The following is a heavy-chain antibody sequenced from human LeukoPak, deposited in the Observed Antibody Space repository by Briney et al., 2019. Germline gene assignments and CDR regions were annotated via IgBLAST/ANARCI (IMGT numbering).Heavy chain of an antibody. V-gene: IGHV3-23*01. CDR2: ISGSGAST. Sequence: GSLRLSCAASGFTFSNYAMSWVRQASGKGLEWVSAISGSGASTYYADSVKGRFTISRDNSKNTLYLQMSRLRAEDTAVYYCAKTTDFWSGYFDYWGQGTLVTVSS. J-gene: IGHJ4*02. CDR1: GFTFSNYA. CDR3: AKTTDFWSGYFDY. D-gene: IGHD3-3*01.